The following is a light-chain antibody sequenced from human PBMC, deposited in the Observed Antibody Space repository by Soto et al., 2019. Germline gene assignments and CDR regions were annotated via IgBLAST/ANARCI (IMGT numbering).Light chain of an antibody. CDR2: GAS. Sequence: EIVLTQSPGTLSLSPGERATLSCRASQSVSSSYLAWYQQKPGQAPRLLIYGASSRANVIPDRFSGSGSGPHFTLPITSREPEDFAVYYCLHSGSSPRTFGQAANVVLK. J-gene: IGKJ1*01. CDR3: LHSGSSPRT. V-gene: IGKV3-20*01. CDR1: QSVSSSY.